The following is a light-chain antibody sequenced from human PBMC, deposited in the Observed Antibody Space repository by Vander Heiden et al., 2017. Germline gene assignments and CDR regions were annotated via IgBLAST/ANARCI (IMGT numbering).Light chain of an antibody. V-gene: IGKV3-20*01. CDR1: QSVSGSY. J-gene: IGKJ4*01. CDR3: HHCGSSPRRT. CDR2: SAS. Sequence: EIVLTQSPGTLSLSPGEGATLACRASQSVSGSYIAWYQQRPGQAPRLIIYSASSRATGIPDRFSGSGSGTDFTLTISRLESEDFAVYYCHHCGSSPRRTFGGGTKVEI.